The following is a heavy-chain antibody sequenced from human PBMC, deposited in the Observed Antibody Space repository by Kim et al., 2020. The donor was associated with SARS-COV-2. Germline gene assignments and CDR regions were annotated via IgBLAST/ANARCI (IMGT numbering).Heavy chain of an antibody. CDR2: MNPNSGNT. CDR3: ARAERLRYFDWLLKTPPFTRRPPRQGFDY. V-gene: IGHV1-8*01. CDR1: GYTFTSYD. Sequence: ASVKVSCKASGYTFTSYDINWVRQATGQGLEWMGWMNPNSGNTGYAQKFQGRVTMTRNTSISTAYMELSSLRSEDTAVYYCARAERLRYFDWLLKTPPFTRRPPRQGFDYWGQGTLVTVSS. D-gene: IGHD3-9*01. J-gene: IGHJ4*02.